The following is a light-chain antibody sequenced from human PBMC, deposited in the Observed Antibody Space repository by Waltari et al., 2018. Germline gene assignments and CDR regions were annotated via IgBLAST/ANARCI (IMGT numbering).Light chain of an antibody. V-gene: IGLV1-40*01. CDR3: QSYDSSLTGSV. J-gene: IGLJ2*01. CDR2: VNR. CDR1: SSNIGAGYD. Sequence: QSVLTQPPSVSGAPGQRVTISCTGSSSNIGAGYDVHWYQQLPGTAPKLLIFVNRHRPSWVPDRFSGSKSGTSASLAITGLQPEDEADYYCQSYDSSLTGSVFGGGTKVTVL.